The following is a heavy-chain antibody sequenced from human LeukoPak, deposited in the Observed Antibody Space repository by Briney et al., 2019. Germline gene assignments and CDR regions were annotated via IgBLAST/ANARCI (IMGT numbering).Heavy chain of an antibody. CDR3: ARGYSSGWFDY. V-gene: IGHV4-59*12. Sequence: SETLSLTCTVSGGSISGYYWSWIRQPPGKGLEWIGYIHYSGSTNYSPSLKSRVIMSVDTSKNQFSLKLSSVTAADTAVYYCARGYSSGWFDYWGQGTLVTVSS. CDR1: GGSISGYY. D-gene: IGHD6-19*01. J-gene: IGHJ4*02. CDR2: IHYSGST.